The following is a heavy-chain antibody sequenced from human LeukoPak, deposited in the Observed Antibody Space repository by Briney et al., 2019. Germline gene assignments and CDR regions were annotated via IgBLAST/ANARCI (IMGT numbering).Heavy chain of an antibody. D-gene: IGHD3-10*01. V-gene: IGHV3-33*06. CDR2: IWYDGSKT. CDR3: AKDLSYGSPWFDP. J-gene: IGHJ5*02. Sequence: GRSLRLSCATSGFTFSSHGMHWVRQAPGKGLEWVEDIWYDGSKTYYADSVKGRFTISRDYSKNTLYLQMNNLRAEDTAVYYCAKDLSYGSPWFDPWGQGALVTVSS. CDR1: GFTFSSHG.